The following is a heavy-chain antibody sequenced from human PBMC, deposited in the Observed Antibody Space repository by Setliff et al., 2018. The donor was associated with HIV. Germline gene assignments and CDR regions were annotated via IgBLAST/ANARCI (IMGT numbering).Heavy chain of an antibody. J-gene: IGHJ4*02. CDR3: ARRGYSYDTSGYYYYFDY. D-gene: IGHD3-22*01. CDR2: IYYSGST. Sequence: SETLSLTCIVSGVSTSSSSYYWGWIRQPPGKGLDWIGYIYYSGSTYYNPSLKSRVTISVDTSKNQFSLKLSSVTAADTAVYYCARRGYSYDTSGYYYYFDYWGQGTLVTVSS. CDR1: GVSTSSSSYY. V-gene: IGHV4-39*07.